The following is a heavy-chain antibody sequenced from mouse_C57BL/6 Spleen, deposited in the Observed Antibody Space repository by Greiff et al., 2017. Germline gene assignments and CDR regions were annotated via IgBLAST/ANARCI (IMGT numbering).Heavy chain of an antibody. Sequence: QVQLQQPGAELVMPGASVKLSCKASGYTFTSYWLHWVKPRPGQGLEWIGEIDPSDSYTNYNQKFKGKSTLTVDKSSSTAYMQLSSLTSEDSAVYYCARTPVADWYFDVWGTGTTVTVSS. CDR1: GYTFTSYW. CDR2: IDPSDSYT. CDR3: ARTPVADWYFDV. V-gene: IGHV1-69*01. J-gene: IGHJ1*03. D-gene: IGHD1-1*01.